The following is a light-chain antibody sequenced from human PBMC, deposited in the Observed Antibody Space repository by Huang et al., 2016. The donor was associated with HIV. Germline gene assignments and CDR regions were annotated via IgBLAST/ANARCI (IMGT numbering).Light chain of an antibody. V-gene: IGKV1-NL1*01. J-gene: IGKJ1*01. CDR1: QGIRIS. CDR2: AAS. Sequence: DIQMTQSPLSLSASVGDRVTITCRASQGIRISLAWYQQKPGKAPMLLVYAASRLDSGVPSWFSGSGSGTNFTLTISSLQPEDFATYYCQQYHSSWTFGQGTKVEIK. CDR3: QQYHSSWT.